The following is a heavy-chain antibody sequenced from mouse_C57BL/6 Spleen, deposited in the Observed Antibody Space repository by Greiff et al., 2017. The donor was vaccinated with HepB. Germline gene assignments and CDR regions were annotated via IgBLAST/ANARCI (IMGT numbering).Heavy chain of an antibody. D-gene: IGHD4-1*01. Sequence: QVQLKQPGAELVKPGASVKMSCKASGYTFTSYWITWVKQRPGQGLEWIGDIYPGSGSTNYNEKFKSKATLTVDTSSSTAYMQLSSLTSEDSAVYYCARGGNWDVGWFAYWGQGTLVTVSA. CDR3: ARGGNWDVGWFAY. J-gene: IGHJ3*01. CDR2: IYPGSGST. CDR1: GYTFTSYW. V-gene: IGHV1-55*01.